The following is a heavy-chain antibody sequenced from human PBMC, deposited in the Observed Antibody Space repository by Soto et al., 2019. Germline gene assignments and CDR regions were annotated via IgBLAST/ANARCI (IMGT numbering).Heavy chain of an antibody. CDR1: GYTFTSYG. CDR2: ISAYNGNT. D-gene: IGHD3-3*01. CDR3: ARDVYDFWSGYSRTNNWFDP. Sequence: SVKVSCKASGYTFTSYGISWVRQAPGQGLEWMGWISAYNGNTNYAQKLQGRVTMTTDTSTSTAYMELRSLRSDDTAVYYCARDVYDFWSGYSRTNNWFDPWGQGTLVTVSS. V-gene: IGHV1-18*04. J-gene: IGHJ5*02.